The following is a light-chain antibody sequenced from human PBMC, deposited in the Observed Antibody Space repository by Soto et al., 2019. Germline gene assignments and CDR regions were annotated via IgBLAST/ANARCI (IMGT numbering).Light chain of an antibody. V-gene: IGKV1-5*01. CDR2: DAS. J-gene: IGKJ2*01. CDR1: QSISIW. CDR3: QQYNSYPYT. Sequence: DSQMTQSPSTLSASVGDRVTITCRASQSISIWLAWYQQKPGKAPKLLIYDASSLESGVPSRFSGSGSGTAFTLTISSLQPDDFETYYCQQYNSYPYTFGQGTKLEIK.